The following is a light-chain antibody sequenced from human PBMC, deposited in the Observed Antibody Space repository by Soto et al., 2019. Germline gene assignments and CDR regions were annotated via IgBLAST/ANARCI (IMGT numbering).Light chain of an antibody. CDR1: QTISSW. J-gene: IGKJ5*01. CDR2: KAS. CDR3: QHYNSYSIT. Sequence: DIQMTQSPSTLSGSVGDRVTITCRASQTISSWMAWYQQKPGKAPKLLIYKASTLKSGVPSRFSGSGSGTEFTLTISSLQPDDFATYYCQHYNSYSITCGQWTRREI. V-gene: IGKV1-5*03.